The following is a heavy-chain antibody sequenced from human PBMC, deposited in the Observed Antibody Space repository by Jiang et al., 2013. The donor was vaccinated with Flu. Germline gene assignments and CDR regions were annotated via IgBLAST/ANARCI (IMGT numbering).Heavy chain of an antibody. D-gene: IGHD5-12*01. CDR1: GGSISSDTYY. CDR2: IYYTGST. J-gene: IGHJ4*02. Sequence: GSGLVKPSETLSLTCTVSGGSISSDTYYWVWIRQPPGKGLEWIGSIYYTGSTYYNPSLKTRVTISVDTSKNQFSLKVSSVTAADTAVFYCARAQKYSGFELPYFDLWGQGTLVTVSS. V-gene: IGHV4-39*07. CDR3: ARAQKYSGFELPYFDL.